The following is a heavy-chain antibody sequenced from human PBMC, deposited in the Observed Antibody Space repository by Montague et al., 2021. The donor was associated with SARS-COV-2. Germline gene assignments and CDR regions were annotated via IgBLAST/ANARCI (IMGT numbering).Heavy chain of an antibody. D-gene: IGHD3-10*01. CDR1: GGSLRYSY. CDR2: IYHTGTT. Sequence: SETLSLTCSVSGGSLRYSYWTWIRQAPERGLEWIGYIYHTGTTKYNPALQSRLTISVDTAKNQFFLSLTSVTAADTAVYYCARVSSTALRGVIKTSGYYALDVWGQGTLVTVSS. CDR3: ARVSSTALRGVIKTSGYYALDV. V-gene: IGHV4-4*09. J-gene: IGHJ4*02.